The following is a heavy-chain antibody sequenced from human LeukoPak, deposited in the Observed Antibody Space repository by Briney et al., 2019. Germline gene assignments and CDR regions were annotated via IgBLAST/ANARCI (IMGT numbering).Heavy chain of an antibody. V-gene: IGHV4-59*01. CDR3: ARDERYCSGGSCYSDDAFDI. CDR2: IYYSGST. Sequence: SETLSLTCTVSGGSISSYYWSWIRQPPGKGLEWIGYIYYSGSTNYNPSLKSRVTISVDTSKNQFSLKLSSVTAADTAAYYCARDERYCSGGSCYSDDAFDIWGQGTVVTVSS. J-gene: IGHJ3*02. D-gene: IGHD2-15*01. CDR1: GGSISSYY.